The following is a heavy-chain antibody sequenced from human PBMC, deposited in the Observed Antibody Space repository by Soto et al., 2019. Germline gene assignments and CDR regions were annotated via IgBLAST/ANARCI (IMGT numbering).Heavy chain of an antibody. CDR3: ARDGQVLRTAAIDYGPDPAPYMDV. D-gene: IGHD2-2*01. CDR1: GFTFSSYG. V-gene: IGHV3-33*01. Sequence: GGSLRLSCAASGFTFSSYGMHWVRQAPGKGLEWVAVIWYDGSNKYYADSVKGRFTISRDNSKNRLYLQMNSLRAEDTAVYYCARDGQVLRTAAIDYGPDPAPYMDVWGKGTTVTVSS. CDR2: IWYDGSNK. J-gene: IGHJ6*03.